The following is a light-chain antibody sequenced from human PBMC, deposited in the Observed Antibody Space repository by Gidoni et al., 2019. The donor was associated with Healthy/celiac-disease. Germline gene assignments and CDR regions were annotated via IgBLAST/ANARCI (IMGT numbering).Light chain of an antibody. CDR3: QQYYSTPFT. CDR1: QSVLYSSNNKNN. J-gene: IGKJ4*01. Sequence: DIVMTQSPDSPSVSLRERATLNCKSSQSVLYSSNNKNNLAWYQQKPGQPPKLLIYWASTRESGVPDRFSGGGSGTDFTLTISSLQAEDVAVYYCQQYYSTPFTFXGXTKVEIK. V-gene: IGKV4-1*01. CDR2: WAS.